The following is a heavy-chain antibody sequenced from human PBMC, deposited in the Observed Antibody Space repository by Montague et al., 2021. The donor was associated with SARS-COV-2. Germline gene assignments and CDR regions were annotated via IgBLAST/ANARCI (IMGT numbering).Heavy chain of an antibody. CDR3: ARDTTSFNSGIYYDTFDV. Sequence: SLRLSCAASGFTFSTYWMTWVRQAPGKGLEWVANIKGDGSNKHFVDSVEGRFTISRDNAKNSLYLLMTNLRVDDTAVYYCARDTTSFNSGIYYDTFDVWGQGTTVTVS. J-gene: IGHJ3*01. D-gene: IGHD1-26*01. CDR2: IKGDGSNK. V-gene: IGHV3-7*03. CDR1: GFTFSTYW.